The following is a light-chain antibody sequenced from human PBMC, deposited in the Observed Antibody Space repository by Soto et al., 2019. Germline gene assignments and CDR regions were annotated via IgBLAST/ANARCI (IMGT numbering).Light chain of an antibody. Sequence: EIVLTQSPGTLSLSPGERATLSCRASQSVRNSYLAWYQQKPREAPRLLIYGASGRATGIPDRFSGSGSGTDFTRTISRLEPEDFAVYYCQQYGSSPYTFGQGTKLEI. V-gene: IGKV3-20*01. CDR3: QQYGSSPYT. CDR2: GAS. CDR1: QSVRNSY. J-gene: IGKJ2*01.